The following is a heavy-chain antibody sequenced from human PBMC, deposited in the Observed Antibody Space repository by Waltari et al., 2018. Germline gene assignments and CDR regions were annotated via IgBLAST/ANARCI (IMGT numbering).Heavy chain of an antibody. CDR2: ISSSSSYI. Sequence: EVQLVESGGGLVKPGGSLRLSCAASGFTFSSYSMNWVRQAPGKGLEWVSSISSSSSYIDYADSVKGRFTISRDNAKNSLYLQMNSLRAEDTAVYYCARDDPDCSGGSCYSQHWGQGTLVTVSS. CDR1: GFTFSSYS. J-gene: IGHJ1*01. CDR3: ARDDPDCSGGSCYSQH. V-gene: IGHV3-21*01. D-gene: IGHD2-15*01.